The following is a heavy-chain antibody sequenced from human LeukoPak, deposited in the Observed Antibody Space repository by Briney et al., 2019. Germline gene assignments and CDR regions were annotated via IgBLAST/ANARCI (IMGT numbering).Heavy chain of an antibody. CDR2: IIGDGSST. CDR3: TRDVGFCSGGRCFPSGPADY. J-gene: IGHJ4*02. V-gene: IGHV3-74*01. Sequence: GGSLRLSCAASGFIFNGHWMHWVRQAPGKGLMWVSHIIGDGSSTNYADSVKGRFTISRDNAKNTLYLQMYSLRAEDTAVYYCTRDVGFCSGGRCFPSGPADYWGQGTLATVSS. D-gene: IGHD2-15*01. CDR1: GFIFNGHW.